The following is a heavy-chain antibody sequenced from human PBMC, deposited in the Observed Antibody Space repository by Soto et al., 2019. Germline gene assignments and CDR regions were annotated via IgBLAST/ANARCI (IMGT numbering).Heavy chain of an antibody. CDR1: GYTFTSYA. Sequence: GAPVKGSRKASGYTFTSYAMHWGRQAPGQRLEWMGWINAGNGNTKYSQKFQGRVTITRDTSASTAYMELSSLRSEDTAVYYCARGPGGPDGPGDYWGQGTLVTVSS. CDR2: INAGNGNT. D-gene: IGHD2-15*01. J-gene: IGHJ4*02. V-gene: IGHV1-3*01. CDR3: ARGPGGPDGPGDY.